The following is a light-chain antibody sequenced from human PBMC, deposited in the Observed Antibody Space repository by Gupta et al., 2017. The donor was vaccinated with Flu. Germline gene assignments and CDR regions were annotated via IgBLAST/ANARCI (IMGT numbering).Light chain of an antibody. V-gene: IGLV8-61*01. J-gene: IGLJ3*02. CDR3: VLFMGSAWV. Sequence: QTVVTQEPSLSVSPGGTVTLTCALTSGSVSVDHYPSWYQQTPGQTPRTLIYNTKIRSSGVPGRFAGSILGNYAALTITGAQADDECDYYCVLFMGSAWVFGGGTKLTGL. CDR2: NTK. CDR1: SGSVSVDHY.